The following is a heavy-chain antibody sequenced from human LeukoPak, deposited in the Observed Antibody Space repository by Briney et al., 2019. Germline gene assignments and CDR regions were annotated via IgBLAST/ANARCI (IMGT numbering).Heavy chain of an antibody. CDR3: VKDQGVMEV. CDR2: IGGGGTTT. CDR1: GFTFRIYA. J-gene: IGHJ6*02. Sequence: GGSLRLSCVASGFTFRIYAMNWVRQAPGKGLECVSTIGGGGTTTYYADSVKGRFTISRDNAKNTLYLQMNSLRAEDTAVYYCVKDQGVMEVWGQGTTVTVSS. V-gene: IGHV3-23*01.